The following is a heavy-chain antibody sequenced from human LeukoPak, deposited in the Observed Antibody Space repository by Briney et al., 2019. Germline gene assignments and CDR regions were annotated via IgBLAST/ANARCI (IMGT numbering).Heavy chain of an antibody. Sequence: SETLSLTCAVYGGSFSGYYWSWIRQPPGKGLEWIGEINHSGSTNYNLSLKSRVTISVDTSKNQFSLKLSSVTAADTAVYYCARGSSSWYVGKANDYWGQGTLVTVSS. J-gene: IGHJ4*02. CDR1: GGSFSGYY. D-gene: IGHD6-13*01. CDR2: INHSGST. V-gene: IGHV4-34*01. CDR3: ARGSSSWYVGKANDY.